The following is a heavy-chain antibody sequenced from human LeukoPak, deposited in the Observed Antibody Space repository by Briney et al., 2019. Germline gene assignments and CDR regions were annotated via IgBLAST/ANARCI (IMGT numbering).Heavy chain of an antibody. CDR2: IYYSGST. CDR1: GGSISSGSYY. Sequence: SETLSLTCTVSGGSISSGSYYWSWIRQPPGKGLEWIGYIYYSGSTNYNPSLKSRVTISVETSKNEFSLKLRSVTAADTAVYYCARVTGYRIEDYFDYWGQGTLVTVSS. V-gene: IGHV4-61*01. CDR3: ARVTGYRIEDYFDY. D-gene: IGHD6-13*01. J-gene: IGHJ4*02.